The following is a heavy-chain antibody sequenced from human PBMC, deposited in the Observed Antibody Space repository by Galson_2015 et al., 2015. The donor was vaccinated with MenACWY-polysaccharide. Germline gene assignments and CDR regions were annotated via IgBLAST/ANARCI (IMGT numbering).Heavy chain of an antibody. CDR3: TRHAWGEH. V-gene: IGHV3-66*02. CDR2: INSDDNT. Sequence: SLRLACAASGFTLSSNSINWVRQPPGRGLEGISVINSDDNTHFADFVTGRFTISRDNSKNTLFLQMSSLRAGDTALYYCTRHAWGEHWGQGTLVTVSS. CDR1: GFTLSSNS. D-gene: IGHD3-10*01. J-gene: IGHJ4*02.